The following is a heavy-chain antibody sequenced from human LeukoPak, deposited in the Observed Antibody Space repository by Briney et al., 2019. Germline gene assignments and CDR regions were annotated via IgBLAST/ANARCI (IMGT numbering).Heavy chain of an antibody. D-gene: IGHD3-10*01. CDR3: TTDVNTMVRGPREHYFGY. J-gene: IGHJ4*02. CDR1: GFTFSNAW. CDR2: IKSKTDGGTT. V-gene: IGHV3-15*01. Sequence: GGSLRLSCAASGFTFSNAWMSWVRQAPGKGLEWVGRIKSKTDGGTTDYAAPVKGRFTISRDDSKNTLYLQMNSLKTEDTAVYYCTTDVNTMVRGPREHYFGYWGQGTLVTVSS.